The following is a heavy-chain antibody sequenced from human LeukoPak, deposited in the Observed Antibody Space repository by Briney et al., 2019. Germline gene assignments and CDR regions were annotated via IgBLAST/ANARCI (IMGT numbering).Heavy chain of an antibody. CDR1: GFIFDDYG. V-gene: IGHV3-20*04. J-gene: IGHJ4*02. Sequence: GGSLRLSCAASGFIFDDYGMNWVRQAPGKGLEWVSGINWNGGSTGYADSVKGRFTISRDNSKNTLYLQMNSLRAEDTAVYYCAKDTLPYYYGSGGYSFDYWGQGTLVTVSS. CDR2: INWNGGST. CDR3: AKDTLPYYYGSGGYSFDY. D-gene: IGHD3-10*01.